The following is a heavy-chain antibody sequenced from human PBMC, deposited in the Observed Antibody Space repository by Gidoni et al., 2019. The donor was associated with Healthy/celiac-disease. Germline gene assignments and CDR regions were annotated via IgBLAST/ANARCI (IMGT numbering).Heavy chain of an antibody. CDR1: GGSISSSSYY. Sequence: QLQLQESGPGLVKPSETLSLTCTVSGGSISSSSYYWGWIRQPPGKGLEWIGSIYYSGSTYYNPSLKSRVTISVDTSKNQFSLKLSSVTAADTAVYYCARNPYYYDSSGLYAFDIWGQGTMVTVSS. J-gene: IGHJ3*02. CDR3: ARNPYYYDSSGLYAFDI. D-gene: IGHD3-22*01. V-gene: IGHV4-39*01. CDR2: IYYSGST.